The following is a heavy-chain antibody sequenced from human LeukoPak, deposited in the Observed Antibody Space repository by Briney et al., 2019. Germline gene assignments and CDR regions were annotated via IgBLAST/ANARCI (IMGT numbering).Heavy chain of an antibody. J-gene: IGHJ4*02. V-gene: IGHV1-69*01. CDR3: ARARWTGDYFDY. CDR2: IIPIFGTA. D-gene: IGHD5-24*01. Sequence: VASVKVSCTASGGTFSSYAISWVRQAPGQGLEWMGGIIPIFGTANYAQKFQGRVTITADESTSTAYMELSSLRSEDTAVYYCARARWTGDYFDYWGQGTLVTVSS. CDR1: GGTFSSYA.